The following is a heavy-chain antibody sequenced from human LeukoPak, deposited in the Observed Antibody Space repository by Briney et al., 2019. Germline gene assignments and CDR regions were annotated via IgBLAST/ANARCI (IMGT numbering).Heavy chain of an antibody. Sequence: GGSLRLSCAASGFTFSSYAMSWVRQVPGKGLEWVSAISGSGGSTYYADSVKGRFTISRDNSKNTLYLQMNSLRAEDTAVYYCAKDSAYDSRGDWFDPWGQGTLVTVSS. D-gene: IGHD3-22*01. V-gene: IGHV3-23*01. CDR2: ISGSGGST. CDR1: GFTFSSYA. CDR3: AKDSAYDSRGDWFDP. J-gene: IGHJ5*02.